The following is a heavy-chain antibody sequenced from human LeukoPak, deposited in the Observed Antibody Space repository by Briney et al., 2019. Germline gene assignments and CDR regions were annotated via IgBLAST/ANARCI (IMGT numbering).Heavy chain of an antibody. V-gene: IGHV3-48*01. Sequence: PGGSLRLSCAASGFTFSSYSMNWVRQAPGKGLEWVSYISSSSTIYYADSVKGRFTISRDNAKNSLYLQMNSLRAEDTAVYYCAATYYYGSGSYAIGFDYWGQGTLVTVSS. CDR1: GFTFSSYS. J-gene: IGHJ4*02. D-gene: IGHD3-10*01. CDR2: ISSSSTI. CDR3: AATYYYGSGSYAIGFDY.